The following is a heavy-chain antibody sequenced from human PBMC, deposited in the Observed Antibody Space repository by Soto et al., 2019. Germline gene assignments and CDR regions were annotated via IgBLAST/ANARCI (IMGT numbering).Heavy chain of an antibody. D-gene: IGHD6-19*01. V-gene: IGHV1-18*01. CDR3: ARDLAVALIDY. CDR1: GYSFTLYG. CDR2: ISAYNGNT. Sequence: QVQLVQSGAEVKKPGASVKVSCKASGYSFTLYGISWVRQAPGQGLEWMGWISAYNGNTKYAQKLQGRVTMTTDTATSTAYMELRSLRSDDTAVDYCARDLAVALIDYWGQGTLVTVSS. J-gene: IGHJ4*02.